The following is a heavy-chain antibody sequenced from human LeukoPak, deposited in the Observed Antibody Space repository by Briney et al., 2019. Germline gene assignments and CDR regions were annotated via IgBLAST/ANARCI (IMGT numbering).Heavy chain of an antibody. D-gene: IGHD6-13*01. CDR1: GFTFSSYA. Sequence: PGGSLRLSCAASGFTFSSYAMHWVRQAPGKGLEWVAVISYDGSNKYYADSVKGRFTISRDNSKNTLYLQMNSLRAEDTAVYYCARGGSSPPLDLSSWSPYFDYWGQGTLVTVSS. CDR3: ARGGSSPPLDLSSWSPYFDY. J-gene: IGHJ4*02. CDR2: ISYDGSNK. V-gene: IGHV3-30*04.